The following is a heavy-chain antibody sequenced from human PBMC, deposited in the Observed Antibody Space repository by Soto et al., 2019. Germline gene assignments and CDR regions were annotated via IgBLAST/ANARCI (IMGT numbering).Heavy chain of an antibody. J-gene: IGHJ6*03. Sequence: SETLSLTCAVLGGSISSYYWSWIRQPPGKGLEWIGDIYYSGSTNYNPSLKSRVTISVDTSKNQFSLKLSSVTAADTAVYYCARQEGYYYYMDVWGKGTTVTVSS. CDR1: GGSISSYY. CDR2: IYYSGST. V-gene: IGHV4-59*01. CDR3: ARQEGYYYYMDV.